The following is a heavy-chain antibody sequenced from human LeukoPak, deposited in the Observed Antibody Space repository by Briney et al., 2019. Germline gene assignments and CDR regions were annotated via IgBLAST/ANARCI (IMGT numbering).Heavy chain of an antibody. CDR1: GGSISSYY. CDR2: IYTSGST. J-gene: IGHJ6*03. CDR3: ARVQKIVVVPAAIGENYYYYYMDV. Sequence: SETLSLTCTVSGGSISSYYWSWTRQPAGKGLEWIGRIYTSGSTNYNPSLKSRVTMSVDTSKNQFSLKLSSVTAADTAVYYCARVQKIVVVPAAIGENYYYYYMDVWGKGTTVTVSS. V-gene: IGHV4-4*07. D-gene: IGHD2-2*01.